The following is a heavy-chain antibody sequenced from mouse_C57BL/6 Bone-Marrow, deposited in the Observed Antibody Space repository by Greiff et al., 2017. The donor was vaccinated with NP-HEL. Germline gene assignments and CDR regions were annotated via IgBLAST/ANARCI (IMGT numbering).Heavy chain of an antibody. CDR1: GFTFSSYA. V-gene: IGHV5-4*01. CDR2: ISDGGSYT. D-gene: IGHD1-1*01. CDR3: ARPRYGSSYGYWYFDV. J-gene: IGHJ1*03. Sequence: EVQVVESGGGLVKPGGSLKLSCAASGFTFSSYAMSWVRQTPEKRLEWVATISDGGSYTYYPDNVKGRFTISRDNAKNNLYLQMSHLKSEDTAMYYCARPRYGSSYGYWYFDVWGTGTTVTVSS.